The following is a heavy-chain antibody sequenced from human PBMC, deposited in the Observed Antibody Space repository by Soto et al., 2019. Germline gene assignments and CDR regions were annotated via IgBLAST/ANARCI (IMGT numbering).Heavy chain of an antibody. CDR3: ASLYYDSSGYRGDYAFDI. CDR2: IYSGGST. Sequence: GGSLRLSCAASGFTVSSNYMSWVRQAPGKGLEWVSVIYSGGSTYYAESVKGRFTISRHNSKNTLYLQMNSLRAEDTVVYYCASLYYDSSGYRGDYAFDIWGQGTMVTVSS. D-gene: IGHD3-22*01. J-gene: IGHJ3*02. CDR1: GFTVSSNY. V-gene: IGHV3-53*04.